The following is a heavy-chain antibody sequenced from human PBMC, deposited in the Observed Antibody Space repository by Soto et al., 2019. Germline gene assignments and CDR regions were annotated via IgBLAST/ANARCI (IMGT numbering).Heavy chain of an antibody. CDR3: ARTLPMGRGGVKNYYYYGMDV. CDR1: GFTFSSYG. CDR2: IWYDGSNK. J-gene: IGHJ6*02. D-gene: IGHD3-10*01. V-gene: IGHV3-33*01. Sequence: QVQLVESGGGVVQPGRSLRLSCAASGFTFSSYGMHWVRQAPGKGLEWVAVIWYDGSNKYYADSVKGRFTISRDNSKNTLYLQMNSLRAEDTAVYYCARTLPMGRGGVKNYYYYGMDVWGQGTTVTVSS.